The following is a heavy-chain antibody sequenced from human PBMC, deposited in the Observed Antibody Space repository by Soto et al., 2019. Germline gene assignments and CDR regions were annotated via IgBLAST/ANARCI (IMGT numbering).Heavy chain of an antibody. CDR2: ISSSSSTI. D-gene: IGHD4-17*01. CDR1: GFPFSSYS. CDR3: APNYGEKNLFGMDV. Sequence: PGGSLSLSCAASGFPFSSYSMNWVRQAPGKGLEWVSYISSSSSTIYYADSVKGRFTISRDNAKNSLYLQMNSLRAEDTAVYYCAPNYGEKNLFGMDVWGQGTTVTVSS. V-gene: IGHV3-48*01. J-gene: IGHJ6*02.